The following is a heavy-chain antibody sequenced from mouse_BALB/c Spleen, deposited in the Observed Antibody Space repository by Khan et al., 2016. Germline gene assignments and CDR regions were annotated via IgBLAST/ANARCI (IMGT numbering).Heavy chain of an antibody. J-gene: IGHJ4*01. Sequence: VQLQQPGPELVKPGASVKVSCKASGYTFTTYTMYWVKQSHGKNLEWIGYIDPYNGNTTYNQKFKGKATLTVDKSSNTAYMHLNSLASDDSAVYYCASDLLWYAMDYWGQGTSVTVSS. D-gene: IGHD2-1*01. CDR2: IDPYNGNT. V-gene: IGHV1S135*01. CDR1: GYTFTTYT. CDR3: ASDLLWYAMDY.